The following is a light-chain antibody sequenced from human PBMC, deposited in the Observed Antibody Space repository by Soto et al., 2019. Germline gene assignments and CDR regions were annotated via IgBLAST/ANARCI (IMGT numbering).Light chain of an antibody. CDR3: MQGTHWPRT. CDR2: NVS. J-gene: IGKJ1*01. Sequence: DGVMTQSPLSLPVTLGQSASISCKSSQGLVYSDGKIYLTWFQQRPGQSPRRLIYNVSKRDSGVPDRFSGSGSGTDFTLKINRVEAEDVGVYYCMQGTHWPRTFGQGTKVDI. CDR1: QGLVYSDGKIY. V-gene: IGKV2-30*01.